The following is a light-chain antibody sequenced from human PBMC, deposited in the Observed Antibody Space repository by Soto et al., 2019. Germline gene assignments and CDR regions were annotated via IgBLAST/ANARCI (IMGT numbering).Light chain of an antibody. J-gene: IGLJ1*01. Sequence: QSALTQSPSASGAPGQRVTISCSGSASNIGRDPVNWYQQVPGTAPKLLIYENNHRPSGVPDRFSGSKSGTSASLVISGLQSEDEAEYFCAGWDGSLKGFVFGTGTKV. V-gene: IGLV1-44*01. CDR2: ENN. CDR1: ASNIGRDP. CDR3: AGWDGSLKGFV.